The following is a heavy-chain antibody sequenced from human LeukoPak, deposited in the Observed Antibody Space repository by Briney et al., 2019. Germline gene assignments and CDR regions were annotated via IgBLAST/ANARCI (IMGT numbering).Heavy chain of an antibody. CDR1: GGSISSYY. Sequence: SETLSLTCTVSGGSISSYYWSRIRQPPGKGLEWIGYIYYSGSTNYNPSLKSRVTISVDTSKNQFSLKLSSVTAADTAVYYCARGYGSGSYPPAYYGMDVWGKGTTVTVSS. J-gene: IGHJ6*04. D-gene: IGHD3-10*01. CDR3: ARGYGSGSYPPAYYGMDV. CDR2: IYYSGST. V-gene: IGHV4-59*01.